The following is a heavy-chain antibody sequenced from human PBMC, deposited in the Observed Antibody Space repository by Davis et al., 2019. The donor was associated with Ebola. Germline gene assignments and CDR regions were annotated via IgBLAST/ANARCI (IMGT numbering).Heavy chain of an antibody. Sequence: GGSLRLSCPASGFTFSIYAMTWVRRAPGKGLECVSVISGGGGSTYYADDVKGRFTIPRDNSKNTLYLQINSLTAEDTAVYYCAKIARVSGFDDYWGQGTLVTVSS. CDR3: AKIARVSGFDDY. J-gene: IGHJ4*02. D-gene: IGHD3-10*01. CDR1: GFTFSIYA. CDR2: ISGGGGST. V-gene: IGHV3-23*01.